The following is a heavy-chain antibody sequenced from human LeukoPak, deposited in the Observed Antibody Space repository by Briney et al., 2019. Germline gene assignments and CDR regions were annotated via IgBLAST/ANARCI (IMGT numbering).Heavy chain of an antibody. Sequence: GGSLRLSRAASGFTFSSYAMSWVRQAPGKRLEWVSAISGGGGTTYYADSVKGRFTISRDNSKNTLFLQMNSLRAEDTAVYYCARSLTIFGVGNFQHWGQGTLVTVSS. CDR3: ARSLTIFGVGNFQH. D-gene: IGHD3-3*01. CDR1: GFTFSSYA. CDR2: ISGGGGTT. V-gene: IGHV3-23*01. J-gene: IGHJ1*01.